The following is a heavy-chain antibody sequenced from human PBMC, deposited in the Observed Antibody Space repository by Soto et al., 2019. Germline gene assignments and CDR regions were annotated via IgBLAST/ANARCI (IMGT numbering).Heavy chain of an antibody. V-gene: IGHV3-11*06. J-gene: IGHJ3*02. CDR2: ISSSSSYT. CDR3: ARATGDGGDAFDI. D-gene: IGHD7-27*01. CDR1: GFTFSDYY. Sequence: GGSLRLSCAASGFTFSDYYMSWIRQAPGKGLEWVSYISSSSSYTNYADSVKGRFTISRDNAKNSLYLQMNSLRAEDTAVYYFARATGDGGDAFDIWGQGTMVTVSS.